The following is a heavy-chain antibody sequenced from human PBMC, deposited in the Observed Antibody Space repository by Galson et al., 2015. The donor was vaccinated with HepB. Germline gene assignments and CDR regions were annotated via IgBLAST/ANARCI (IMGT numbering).Heavy chain of an antibody. CDR3: ARDRGSDDPIDL. Sequence: SLRLSCAVSGFRFKDYGMHWVRQAPGKGLEWVAVIWGSGKTKQYLESVRGRFTISRDNYRNRMFLQMNSLRVDDTGVYFCARDRGSDDPIDLWGQGTLVTVSS. J-gene: IGHJ5*02. V-gene: IGHV3-33*08. CDR2: IWGSGKTK. D-gene: IGHD3-16*01. CDR1: GFRFKDYG.